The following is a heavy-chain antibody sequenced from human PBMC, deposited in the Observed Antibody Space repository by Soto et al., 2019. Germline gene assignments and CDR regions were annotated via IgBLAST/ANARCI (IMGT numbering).Heavy chain of an antibody. V-gene: IGHV4-31*03. CDR3: ARTLVVVVAATPGWFDP. CDR1: GGSISSGGYY. J-gene: IGHJ5*02. D-gene: IGHD2-15*01. CDR2: FYPSGTT. Sequence: QVQLQESGPGLVKPSQTLSLTCTVSGGSISSGGYYWSWIRQHPGKGLGWMGYFYPSGTTYYNPSLTSGVTISVDASKNQFSLKLSSVTAADTAVYYCARTLVVVVAATPGWFDPWGQGTLVTVSS.